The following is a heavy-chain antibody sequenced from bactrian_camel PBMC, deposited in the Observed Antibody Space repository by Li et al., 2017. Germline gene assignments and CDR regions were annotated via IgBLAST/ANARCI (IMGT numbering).Heavy chain of an antibody. J-gene: IGHJ6*01. V-gene: IGHV3S57*01. D-gene: IGHD4*01. Sequence: HVQLVESGGGSVQAGESLKLSCAPSDKTHCAYDMSWYRQSPGKEREFVSGYDSDGTIRYSDSVKGRFTISMDTAKNTLYLHMDSLEPEDTAMYYCAARITPVCDYAVVRDFNYWGQGTQVTVS. CDR1: DKTHCAYD. CDR3: AARITPVCDYAVVRDFNY. CDR2: YDSDGTI.